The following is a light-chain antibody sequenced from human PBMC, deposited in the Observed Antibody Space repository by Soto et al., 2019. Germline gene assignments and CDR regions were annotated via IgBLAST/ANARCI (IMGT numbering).Light chain of an antibody. J-gene: IGKJ4*01. V-gene: IGKV1-12*01. CDR2: TAS. Sequence: DIQMTQSPSSVSASVGDRVTITCRACQGVGTWLAWFQQKPGEAPRLLIYTASTLHSGVPSRFSGSGSGTDFTLTITSLQPEDFATYYCQQGDSFPLTFGGGTKVEIK. CDR1: QGVGTW. CDR3: QQGDSFPLT.